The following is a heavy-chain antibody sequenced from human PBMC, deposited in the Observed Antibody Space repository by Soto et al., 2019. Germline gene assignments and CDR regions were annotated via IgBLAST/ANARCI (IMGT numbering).Heavy chain of an antibody. J-gene: IGHJ3*01. D-gene: IGHD6-13*01. CDR3: TRSIITTAGTDAFDL. Sequence: QVQLVQSGAEVKKPGASVRVSCKASGYTFTSYYIHWVRQAPGHGPEWMGMISLSRGGTDYAQKFQGRVTMTRDTSTSTVYMELSSLRSEDTAVYYCTRSIITTAGTDAFDLWGQGTLVTVSS. V-gene: IGHV1-46*03. CDR1: GYTFTSYY. CDR2: ISLSRGGT.